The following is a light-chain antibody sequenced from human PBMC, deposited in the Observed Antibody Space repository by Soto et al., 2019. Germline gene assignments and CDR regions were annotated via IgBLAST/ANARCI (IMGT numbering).Light chain of an antibody. CDR3: QQYDDYPFI. Sequence: DIQMTQSPSTLSASVGDRVTITCRANQTISTSLAWYQQQPGKAPSLLIYDATSLQSGVPSRFSGSGSGTEFILTITSLQPDDSATYYCQQYDDYPFIFGPGTKLEIK. CDR1: QTISTS. V-gene: IGKV1-5*01. CDR2: DAT. J-gene: IGKJ2*01.